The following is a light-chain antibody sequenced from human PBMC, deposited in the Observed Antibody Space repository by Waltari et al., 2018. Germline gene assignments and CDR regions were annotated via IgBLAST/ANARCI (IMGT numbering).Light chain of an antibody. CDR2: EAS. J-gene: IGKJ5*01. CDR3: QHFYSYPSG. Sequence: ASKLTQSPSSLSASVGYRVTMTCRASQAISRFVAWFQQKPGKVPKLLIFEASDLEDGVPSRFSGSGGGTRFTLTISRLQPEDFATYYCQHFYSYPSGFGQGTRLEIK. V-gene: IGKV1-13*02. CDR1: QAISRF.